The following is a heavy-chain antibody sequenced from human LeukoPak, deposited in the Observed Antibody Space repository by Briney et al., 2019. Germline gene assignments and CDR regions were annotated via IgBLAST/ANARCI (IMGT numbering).Heavy chain of an antibody. J-gene: IGHJ4*02. Sequence: SETLSLTCTVSGGSISSSSYYWGWIRQPPGKGLEWIGSIYYSGSTYYNPSLKSRVTISVDTSKNQFSLKLSSVTAADTAVYYCARQAAAGDFDYWGQGTLVTVSS. CDR1: GGSISSSSYY. V-gene: IGHV4-39*01. D-gene: IGHD6-13*01. CDR2: IYYSGST. CDR3: ARQAAAGDFDY.